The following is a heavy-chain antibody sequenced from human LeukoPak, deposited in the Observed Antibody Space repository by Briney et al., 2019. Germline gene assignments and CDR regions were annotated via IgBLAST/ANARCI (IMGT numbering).Heavy chain of an antibody. Sequence: APVKVSCKASTDTFNNYGIVWVRQAPGQGLEWMGWISAYNGNTNYAQKLQGRVTMTTDTSTSTAYMELRSLRSDDTAVYYCALGGIAAAGKQTNWFDPWGQGTLVTVSS. J-gene: IGHJ5*02. V-gene: IGHV1-18*01. CDR1: TDTFNNYG. CDR2: ISAYNGNT. CDR3: ALGGIAAAGKQTNWFDP. D-gene: IGHD6-13*01.